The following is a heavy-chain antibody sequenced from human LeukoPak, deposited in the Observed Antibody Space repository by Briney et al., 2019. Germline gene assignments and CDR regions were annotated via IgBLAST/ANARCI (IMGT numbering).Heavy chain of an antibody. D-gene: IGHD3-22*01. CDR2: ISDYNGNT. CDR1: GYTFTSYG. Sequence: ASVKVSCKASGYTFTSYGISWVRQAPGQGLEWMGWISDYNGNTDYAQKLQGRVTMTTDTSTSTAYMELRSLRADDTAVYYCASVTDSDYDDFDSWGQGTLVTVSS. J-gene: IGHJ4*02. CDR3: ASVTDSDYDDFDS. V-gene: IGHV1-18*01.